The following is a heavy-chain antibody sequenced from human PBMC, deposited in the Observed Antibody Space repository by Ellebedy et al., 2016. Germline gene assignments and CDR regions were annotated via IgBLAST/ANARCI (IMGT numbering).Heavy chain of an antibody. CDR3: ARGLQSSLNRLRSIAVAGFDP. D-gene: IGHD6-19*01. J-gene: IGHJ5*02. Sequence: GESLKISCAASGFTFSSYSMNWVRQAPGKGLEWVSYISSSSSTIYYADSVKGRFTISRDNAKNSLYLQMNSLRDEDTAVYYCARGLQSSLNRLRSIAVAGFDPWGQGTLVTVSS. CDR2: ISSSSSTI. V-gene: IGHV3-48*02. CDR1: GFTFSSYS.